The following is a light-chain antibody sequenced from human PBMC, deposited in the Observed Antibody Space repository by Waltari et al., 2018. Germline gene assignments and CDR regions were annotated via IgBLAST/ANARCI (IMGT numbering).Light chain of an antibody. CDR2: TTN. Sequence: TVVTQEPSLSVSPGGTVTRTCGLSSGSVSTNKYTSSYQQTPGQAPRMLIYTTNTRPSGVPDRFSVSIVGNKAALTITGAQADDESDYYCTLYMGSDIWVFGGGTRLTVL. V-gene: IGLV8-61*01. J-gene: IGLJ2*01. CDR1: SGSVSTNKY. CDR3: TLYMGSDIWV.